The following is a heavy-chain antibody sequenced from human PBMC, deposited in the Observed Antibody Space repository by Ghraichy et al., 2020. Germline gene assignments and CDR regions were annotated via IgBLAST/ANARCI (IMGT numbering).Heavy chain of an antibody. J-gene: IGHJ5*02. Sequence: SETLSLTCTVSGGSISSRSYYWGWIRQPPGKGLEWIGSISYSGSTYYNPSLNSRVTISVDTSKNQFSLKWSSATAADTAVYYCARMIAVVNFTFSPGWFDPWGQGTLVTVSS. D-gene: IGHD3-22*01. CDR3: ARMIAVVNFTFSPGWFDP. V-gene: IGHV4-39*01. CDR2: ISYSGST. CDR1: GGSISSRSYY.